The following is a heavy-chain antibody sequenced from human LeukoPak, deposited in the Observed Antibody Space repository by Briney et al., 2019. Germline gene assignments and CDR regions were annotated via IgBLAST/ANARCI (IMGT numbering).Heavy chain of an antibody. Sequence: SEILSLTCTVSGGSISHYYWSWIRQPPGKGLEWIGYIYYSGTTNYNPSLKSRVTISVDTSKKQFSLKLNSVSAADTAVYYCARSGGYSSPHGYWGQGTLVTVSS. CDR3: ARSGGYSSPHGY. CDR2: IYYSGTT. J-gene: IGHJ4*02. V-gene: IGHV4-59*01. CDR1: GGSISHYY. D-gene: IGHD6-19*01.